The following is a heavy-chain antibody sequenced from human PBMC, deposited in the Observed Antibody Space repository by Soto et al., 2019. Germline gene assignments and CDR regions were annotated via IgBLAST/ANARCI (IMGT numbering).Heavy chain of an antibody. J-gene: IGHJ4*02. CDR1: GLSFSSYG. CDR3: ARATGADKEDY. D-gene: IGHD3-10*01. Sequence: GGSLRLSCAASGLSFSSYGMGWVGQAPGLGLEWVANIKEDGSERYYVDSVKGRVTISRDNAKNSLYLQMNSLRAEDTAVYYCARATGADKEDYWGQGT. CDR2: IKEDGSER. V-gene: IGHV3-7*04.